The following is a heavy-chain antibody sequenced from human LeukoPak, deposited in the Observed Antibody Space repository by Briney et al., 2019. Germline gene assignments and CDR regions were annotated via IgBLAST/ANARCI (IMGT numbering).Heavy chain of an antibody. V-gene: IGHV1-18*01. CDR3: ARDFDQYSGRFGGFGHDF. Sequence: SVKFSCKASGYTFTSYGINWVRQAPGQGLEWMGWISAYNGNTNYAQRLQGRVTMTTDTSTSTAYMELRSLRSDDTAVYYCARDFDQYSGRFGGFGHDFWGQGTLVTVSS. CDR1: GYTFTSYG. CDR2: ISAYNGNT. J-gene: IGHJ4*02. D-gene: IGHD1-26*01.